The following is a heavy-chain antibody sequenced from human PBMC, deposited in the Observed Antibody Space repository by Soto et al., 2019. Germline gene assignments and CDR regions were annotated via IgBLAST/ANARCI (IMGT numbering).Heavy chain of an antibody. CDR1: GYTFNGYY. V-gene: IGHV1-2*04. CDR2: INANSGGT. D-gene: IGHD3-3*01. Sequence: VKVSCKASGYTFNGYYMHWVRQAPGQGLEWMGWINANSGGTNYAQKFQGWVTMTRDTSISTAYMELSRLRSDDTAVYYCARGTAGDFWSGYYSSTYMDVWGKGTTVTVSS. CDR3: ARGTAGDFWSGYYSSTYMDV. J-gene: IGHJ6*03.